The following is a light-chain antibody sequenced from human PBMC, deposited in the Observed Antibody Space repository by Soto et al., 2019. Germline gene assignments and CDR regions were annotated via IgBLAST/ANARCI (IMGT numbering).Light chain of an antibody. J-gene: IGLJ1*01. CDR3: CSYAGSTTYV. CDR1: SSDVGSYNL. V-gene: IGLV2-23*01. Sequence: QSAPTQPASVSGSPGQSITISCTGTSSDVGSYNLVSWYQHHPGKTPKLMIYEGSKRPSGVSNRFSGSKSGNTASLTISGLQAEDEADYYCCSYAGSTTYVFGTGTKLTVL. CDR2: EGS.